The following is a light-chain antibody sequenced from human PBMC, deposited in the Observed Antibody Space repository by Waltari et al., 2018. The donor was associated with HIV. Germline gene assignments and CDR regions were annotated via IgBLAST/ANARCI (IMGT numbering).Light chain of an antibody. CDR2: EVS. V-gene: IGLV2-14*01. CDR1: SSDVGGYNY. Sequence: QSALTQPASVSGSPGQSITISCTGTSSDVGGYNYVSWYQQHPGKAPKLMIYEVSNRPSGVSNRFSGSKSGNTASLTISWLQAEDEADYYCSSYTISSTPWVFGGGTKLTVL. J-gene: IGLJ3*02. CDR3: SSYTISSTPWV.